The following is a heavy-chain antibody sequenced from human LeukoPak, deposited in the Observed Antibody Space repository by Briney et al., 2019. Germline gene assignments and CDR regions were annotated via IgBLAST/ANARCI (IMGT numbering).Heavy chain of an antibody. CDR2: IKEDGSEK. D-gene: IGHD6-19*01. CDR1: GFTFSSYW. V-gene: IGHV3-7*05. Sequence: GGSLRLSCTASGFTFSSYWMSWVRQAPGRGLEWVANIKEDGSEKYYVDSVTGRFTISRDNAKKSLYLQMNSPGTEDTAVYYCASQFWWAAVPGTLDYWGQGTLVTVSS. J-gene: IGHJ4*02. CDR3: ASQFWWAAVPGTLDY.